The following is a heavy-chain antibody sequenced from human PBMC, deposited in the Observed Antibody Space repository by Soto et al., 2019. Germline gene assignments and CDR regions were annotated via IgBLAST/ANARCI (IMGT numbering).Heavy chain of an antibody. CDR2: IYYSGST. Sequence: SQTLSLTCTVSGGSISSSSYYWGWIRQPPGKGLEWIGSIYYSGSTYYNPSLKSRVTISVDTSKNQFSLKLSSVTAADTAVYYRARRSLHDYIWGTTSYDYWGQGTLVTVSS. CDR3: ARRSLHDYIWGTTSYDY. D-gene: IGHD3-16*01. CDR1: GGSISSSSYY. J-gene: IGHJ4*02. V-gene: IGHV4-39*01.